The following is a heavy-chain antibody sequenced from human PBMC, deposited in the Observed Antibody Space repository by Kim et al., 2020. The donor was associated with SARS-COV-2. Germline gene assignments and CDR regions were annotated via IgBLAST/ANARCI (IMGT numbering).Heavy chain of an antibody. Sequence: SETLSLTCTVSGGSISSYYWSWIRQPPGKGLEWIGYIYYSGSTNYNPSLKSRVTISVDTSKNQFSLKLSSVTAADTAVYYCARFSGITYNWFDPWGQGTLVTVSS. V-gene: IGHV4-59*01. CDR3: ARFSGITYNWFDP. D-gene: IGHD1-20*01. CDR1: GGSISSYY. CDR2: IYYSGST. J-gene: IGHJ5*02.